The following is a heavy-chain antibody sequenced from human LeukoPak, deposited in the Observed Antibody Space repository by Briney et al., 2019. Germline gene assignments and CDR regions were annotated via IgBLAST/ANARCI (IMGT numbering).Heavy chain of an antibody. CDR2: IYYSGST. Sequence: SETLSLTCTVSGGSISSGDYYWSWIRQPPGKGLEWIGYIYYSGSTYYNPSLKSRVTISVDTSKNQFSLKLSSVTAADTAVYYCARGPTMVRGSLFAFDIWGQGTMVTVSS. J-gene: IGHJ3*02. CDR1: GGSISSGDYY. CDR3: ARGPTMVRGSLFAFDI. V-gene: IGHV4-30-4*01. D-gene: IGHD3-10*01.